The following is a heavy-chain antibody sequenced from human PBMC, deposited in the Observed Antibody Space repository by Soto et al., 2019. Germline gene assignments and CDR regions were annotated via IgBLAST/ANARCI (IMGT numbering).Heavy chain of an antibody. CDR3: ARDLGYCTNGVCLNYYYYYGMDV. Sequence: ASVKVSCKACGYTFTGYYMHGVRQAPGQGLEWMGWINPNSGGTNYAQKFQGWVTMTRDTSISTAYMELSRLRSDDTAVYYCARDLGYCTNGVCLNYYYYYGMDVWGQGTTVTV. V-gene: IGHV1-2*04. CDR2: INPNSGGT. CDR1: GYTFTGYY. D-gene: IGHD2-8*01. J-gene: IGHJ6*02.